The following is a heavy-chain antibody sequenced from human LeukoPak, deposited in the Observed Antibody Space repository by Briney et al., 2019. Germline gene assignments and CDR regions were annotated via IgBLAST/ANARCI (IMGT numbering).Heavy chain of an antibody. CDR2: IGTAGNT. D-gene: IGHD6-19*01. Sequence: GGSLRLSCAASGFTFSNYDMHWVRQPPGKGLEWVSVIGTAGNTYYLGSVKGRFTISRENAKDSLFLQMNSLSAGDTAIYYCARSKSYSSGWTDFDYWGQGTLVTVSS. CDR3: ARSKSYSSGWTDFDY. CDR1: GFTFSNYD. V-gene: IGHV3-13*01. J-gene: IGHJ4*02.